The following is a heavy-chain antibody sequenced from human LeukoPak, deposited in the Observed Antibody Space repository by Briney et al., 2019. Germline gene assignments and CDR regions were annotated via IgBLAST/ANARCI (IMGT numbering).Heavy chain of an antibody. CDR1: GGSISSYY. D-gene: IGHD1-1*01. Sequence: ASETLSLTCTVSGGSISSYYWSWIRQPPGKGLEWIGYIYYSGSTNYNPSLKSRVTISVDTSKNQFSLKLSSVTAADTAVYYCARDHTGGGWFDPWGQGTLVTVSS. CDR2: IYYSGST. J-gene: IGHJ5*02. CDR3: ARDHTGGGWFDP. V-gene: IGHV4-59*01.